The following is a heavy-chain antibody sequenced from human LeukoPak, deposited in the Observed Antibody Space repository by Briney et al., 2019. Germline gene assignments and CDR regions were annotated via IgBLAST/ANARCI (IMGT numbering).Heavy chain of an antibody. Sequence: GGSLRLSCAASGLTFSSYWMHWVRQAPGKGLVWVSRINSDGSSTSYADSVKGRFTISRDNAKNTLYLQMNSLRAEDTAVYYCAIPLYGEVDASPDYWGQGTLVTVSS. J-gene: IGHJ4*02. V-gene: IGHV3-74*01. CDR1: GLTFSSYW. CDR2: INSDGSST. D-gene: IGHD4-17*01. CDR3: AIPLYGEVDASPDY.